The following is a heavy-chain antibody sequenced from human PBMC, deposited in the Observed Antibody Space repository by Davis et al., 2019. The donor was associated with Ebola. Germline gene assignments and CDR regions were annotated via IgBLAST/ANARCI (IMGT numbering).Heavy chain of an antibody. J-gene: IGHJ6*04. Sequence: PSETLSLTCAISGDSVSSGGWNWIRQSPSRGLEWLGRTYYNSKWYSDYAVSVKSRITINLDTSKNQFSLQLNSVTPEDTAVYYCARGWLRTGMDVWGKGTTVTVSS. CDR3: ARGWLRTGMDV. D-gene: IGHD5-12*01. CDR2: TYYNSKWYS. CDR1: GDSVSSGG. V-gene: IGHV6-1*01.